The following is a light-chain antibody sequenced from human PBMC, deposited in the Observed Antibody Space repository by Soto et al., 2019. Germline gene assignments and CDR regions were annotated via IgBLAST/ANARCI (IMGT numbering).Light chain of an antibody. J-gene: IGLJ2*01. CDR1: KLGDKY. CDR3: QAWDSSTVV. CDR2: QDS. V-gene: IGLV3-1*01. Sequence: SYELTQPPSVSVSPGQTAGITCPGDKLGDKYACWYQQKPGQSPVLVIYQDSKRPSGIPERFSGSNSGNTATLTISGTQAMDEADYYCQAWDSSTVVFGGGTKLTVL.